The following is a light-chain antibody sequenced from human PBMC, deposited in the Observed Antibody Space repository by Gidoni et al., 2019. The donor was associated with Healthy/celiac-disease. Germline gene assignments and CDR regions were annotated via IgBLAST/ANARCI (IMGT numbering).Light chain of an antibody. CDR2: GAS. CDR3: QQYYSTPMYT. CDR1: QSVLYSSNNKNY. J-gene: IGKJ2*01. V-gene: IGKV4-1*01. Sequence: DIVMTQSPDSLAVSLGERATINCKSSQSVLYSSNNKNYLAWYQQKPGQPPKLLIYGASTRESGGPYRFRCSGAGKRFHFTNRRQPGEDVAGYYCQQYYSTPMYTFGQGTKLEIK.